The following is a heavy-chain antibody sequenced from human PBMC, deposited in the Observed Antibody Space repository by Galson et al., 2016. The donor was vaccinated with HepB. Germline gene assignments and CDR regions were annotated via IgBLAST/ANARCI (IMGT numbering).Heavy chain of an antibody. CDR2: IWYDGSYK. V-gene: IGHV3-33*08. J-gene: IGHJ6*03. CDR1: GFTFSSYG. Sequence: SLRLSCAASGFTFSSYGMHWVRQAPGKGLEWVALIWYDGSYKYYADSVKGRFTISRDTSKNTVYLQVDSLRAEDTAVYYCARDGWRPSGPGGVYVMDYYYSMDVWGKGTTVTVSS. CDR3: ARDGWRPSGPGGVYVMDYYYSMDV. D-gene: IGHD2-8*01.